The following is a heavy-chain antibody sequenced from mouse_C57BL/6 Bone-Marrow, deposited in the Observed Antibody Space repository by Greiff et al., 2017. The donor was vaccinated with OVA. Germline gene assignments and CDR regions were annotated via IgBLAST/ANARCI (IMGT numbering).Heavy chain of an antibody. CDR1: GFTFSSYG. CDR2: ISSGGSYT. J-gene: IGHJ1*03. V-gene: IGHV5-6*01. D-gene: IGHD1-1*01. Sequence: VQLQESGGDLVKPGGSLKLSCAASGFTFSSYGMSWVRQTPDKRLEWVATISSGGSYTYYPDSVKGRFTISRDNAKNTLYLQMSSLKSEDTAMYYCARHDYGSSYDWYFDVWGTGTTVTVSS. CDR3: ARHDYGSSYDWYFDV.